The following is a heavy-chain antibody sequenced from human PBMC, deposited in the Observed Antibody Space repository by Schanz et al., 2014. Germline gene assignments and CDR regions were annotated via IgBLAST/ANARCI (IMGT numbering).Heavy chain of an antibody. J-gene: IGHJ4*02. CDR3: ARDGLGADY. V-gene: IGHV4-34*02. Sequence: QVHLQQWGAGLLQPSETLSLTCGVGGVSFSFYYWSWVRQPPGKGLEWIGEISYNGGANNPSLQGRVTISGDTSKKEVSLTLRSVTAADTAVYYCARDGLGADYWGQGTLVTVSA. CDR2: ISYNGGA. CDR1: GVSFSFYY.